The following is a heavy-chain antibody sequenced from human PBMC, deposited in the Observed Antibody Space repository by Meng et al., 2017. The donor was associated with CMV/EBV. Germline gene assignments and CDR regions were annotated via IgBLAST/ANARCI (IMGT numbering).Heavy chain of an antibody. CDR1: GYTFTSYD. CDR3: ARGYCSSTSCYTRYYYGMDV. J-gene: IGHJ6*02. CDR2: MNPNSGNT. Sequence: ASVKVSCKASGYTFTSYDINWVRQATGQGLGWMGWMNPNSGNTGYAQKFQGRVTITRNTSISTAYMELSSLRSEDTAVYYCARGYCSSTSCYTRYYYGMDVWGQGTTVTVSS. V-gene: IGHV1-8*03. D-gene: IGHD2-2*02.